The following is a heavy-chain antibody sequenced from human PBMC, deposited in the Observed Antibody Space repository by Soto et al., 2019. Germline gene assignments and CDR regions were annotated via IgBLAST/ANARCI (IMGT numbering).Heavy chain of an antibody. CDR1: GFTFSSYV. J-gene: IGHJ4*02. V-gene: IGHV3-23*01. CDR3: ARAPNY. CDR2: ISSSSGAGT. Sequence: EVQLLESGGGLVQRGGSLRLSCAASGFTFSSYVMSWVRQAPGRGLEWVSTISSSSGAGTYYADSVKGRFTISRDNSKNTLYLQMNSLRAEDTAVYYCARAPNYWGQGTLVTVSS.